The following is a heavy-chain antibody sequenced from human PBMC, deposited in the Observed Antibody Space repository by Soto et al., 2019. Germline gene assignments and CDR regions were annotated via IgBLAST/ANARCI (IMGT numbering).Heavy chain of an antibody. J-gene: IGHJ6*02. CDR2: ISAYNGNT. CDR1: GYTFTSYG. CDR3: AREGADCSSTSCVKLGNNYYYGMDV. D-gene: IGHD2-2*01. Sequence: ASVKVSCKASGYTFTSYGISWVRQAPGQGLEWMGWISAYNGNTNYAQKLQGRVTMTTDTSTSTAYMELRSLRSDDTAVYYCAREGADCSSTSCVKLGNNYYYGMDVWGQGTTVTVSS. V-gene: IGHV1-18*01.